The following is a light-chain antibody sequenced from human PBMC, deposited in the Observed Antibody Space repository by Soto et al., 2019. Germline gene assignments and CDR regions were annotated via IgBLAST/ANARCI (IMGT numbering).Light chain of an antibody. CDR2: GAS. CDR3: QQYHSLPTT. J-gene: IGKJ3*01. V-gene: IGKV3-20*01. CDR1: QSVTSTY. Sequence: EIVLTQSPGTLSLSPGERATLSCRVSQSVTSTYLAWYQQKPGQPPRLLIYGASNRATGIPDRFSGSGSGTDFTLTISRLGPEDFTVYYCQQYHSLPTTFGPGTKVDI.